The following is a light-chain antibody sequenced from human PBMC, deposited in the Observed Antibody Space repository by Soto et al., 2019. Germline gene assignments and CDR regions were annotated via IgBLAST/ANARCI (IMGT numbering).Light chain of an antibody. Sequence: QSVLTQPPSASGSPGQSVTISCTGTSSDVGAYVYVSWYQQHPGKAPKLMIYEVNKRPSGVPDRFSGSKSGNTASLTVSGLQAEDEADYYCSSFAGREFYVFGTGTKVTVL. J-gene: IGLJ1*01. CDR3: SSFAGREFYV. CDR1: SSDVGAYVY. V-gene: IGLV2-8*01. CDR2: EVN.